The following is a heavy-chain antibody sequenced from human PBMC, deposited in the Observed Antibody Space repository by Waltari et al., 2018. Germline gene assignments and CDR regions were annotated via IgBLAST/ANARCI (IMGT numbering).Heavy chain of an antibody. CDR2: INDKGNI. V-gene: IGHV4-59*11. J-gene: IGHJ4*02. D-gene: IGHD6-19*01. Sequence: QVQLQESGPGLVTPSETLSLTCTVAGGSISSHYWSWIRQTPGKGLEYIGHINDKGNINYNPSLKSRVSMSLDTSKNQFSLTLTSVTAADTAMYFCARDTRTGWHFEHWGQGTLVTVSA. CDR3: ARDTRTGWHFEH. CDR1: GGSISSHY.